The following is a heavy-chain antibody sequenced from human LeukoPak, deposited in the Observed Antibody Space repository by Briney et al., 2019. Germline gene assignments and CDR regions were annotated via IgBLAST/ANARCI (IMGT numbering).Heavy chain of an antibody. Sequence: SETLSLTXNVSGDSINTANYYWTWIRQPPGKGLEWIGYISYSGTPYYNPSLNSRVTISLDTSQNQFSLRLNSVTAADTAMYYCARDRYGDFEDYWGQGTLVTVSS. CDR2: ISYSGTP. V-gene: IGHV4-30-4*08. CDR3: ARDRYGDFEDY. D-gene: IGHD4-17*01. CDR1: GDSINTANYY. J-gene: IGHJ4*02.